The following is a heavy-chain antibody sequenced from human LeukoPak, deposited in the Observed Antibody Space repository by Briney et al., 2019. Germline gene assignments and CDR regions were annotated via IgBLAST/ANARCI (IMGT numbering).Heavy chain of an antibody. D-gene: IGHD2-2*01. CDR1: GFTFSSYS. CDR3: ARDLERCSSTSCYLDY. V-gene: IGHV3-21*01. J-gene: IGHJ4*02. CDR2: ISSSSSYI. Sequence: GGSLRLSCAASGFTFSSYSMNWVRQAPGKGLEWVSSISSSSSYIYYADSVKGRFTISRDNAKNSLYLQMNSLRAEDTAVYYCARDLERCSSTSCYLDYWGQGTLVTVSS.